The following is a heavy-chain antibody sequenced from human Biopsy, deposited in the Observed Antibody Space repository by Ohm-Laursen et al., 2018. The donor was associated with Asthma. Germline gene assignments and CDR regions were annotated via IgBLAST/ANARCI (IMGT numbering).Heavy chain of an antibody. J-gene: IGHJ6*02. CDR3: ARVVSYGDIYFGIDV. Sequence: PSETLSLTCRVSGGYTGSSDHHWAWIRQSPGKGLEWIGFVFYSGTTHYSRSLERRLYISIDTARNEFSMRLRSLTAADTAVYFCARVVSYGDIYFGIDVWGPGNTVVVS. CDR2: VFYSGTT. V-gene: IGHV4-30-4*01. CDR1: GGYTGSSDHH. D-gene: IGHD4-17*01.